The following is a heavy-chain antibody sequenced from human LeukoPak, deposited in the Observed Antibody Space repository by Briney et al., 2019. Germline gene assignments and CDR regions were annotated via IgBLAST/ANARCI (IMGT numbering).Heavy chain of an antibody. D-gene: IGHD5-12*01. CDR1: GFTFDTYS. CDR3: ARDPSFSRGFNFVLSS. V-gene: IGHV3-30*04. J-gene: IGHJ5*02. Sequence: GGSLRLSCAASGFTFDTYSFHWVRQAPGGGRDWVALISHDGRRKYYGDAVKGRFTISRDDSKNTLSLQMSSLRTEDSSVYYCARDPSFSRGFNFVLSSWGQGTLVTVSS. CDR2: ISHDGRRK.